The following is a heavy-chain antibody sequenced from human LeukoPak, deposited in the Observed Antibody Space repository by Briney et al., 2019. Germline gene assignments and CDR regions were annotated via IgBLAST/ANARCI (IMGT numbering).Heavy chain of an antibody. CDR1: GFTFSSYG. J-gene: IGHJ4*02. Sequence: GGSLRLSCAASGFTFSSYGMHWVRQAPGKGLEWVAVISYDGSNKYYADSVKGRFTISRDNSKNTLYLQMNSLRAEDTAVYYRAKESSGYDLYFDYWGQGTLVTVSS. CDR2: ISYDGSNK. D-gene: IGHD5-12*01. CDR3: AKESSGYDLYFDY. V-gene: IGHV3-30*18.